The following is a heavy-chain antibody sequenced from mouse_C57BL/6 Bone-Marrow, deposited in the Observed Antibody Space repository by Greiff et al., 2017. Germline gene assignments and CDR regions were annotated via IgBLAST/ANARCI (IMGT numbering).Heavy chain of an antibody. Sequence: VQLQQSGGGLVQPGGSLKLSCAASGFTFSDYGMAWVRQAPRKGPEWVAFISNLAYSIYYADTVTGRFTISRENAKNTLYLEMSSLRSEDTAMYYCARRGYGPYYAMDYWGQGTSVTVSS. CDR2: ISNLAYSI. V-gene: IGHV5-15*01. CDR1: GFTFSDYG. D-gene: IGHD2-2*01. J-gene: IGHJ4*01. CDR3: ARRGYGPYYAMDY.